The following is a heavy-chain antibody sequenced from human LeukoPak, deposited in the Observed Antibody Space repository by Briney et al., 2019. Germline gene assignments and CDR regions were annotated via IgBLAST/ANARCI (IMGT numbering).Heavy chain of an antibody. CDR1: GYTFTSYY. CDR2: INPSVGST. D-gene: IGHD3-9*01. J-gene: IGHJ5*02. CDR3: ARADYDVLSGYYNSWFDP. Sequence: ASVKVSCKASGYTFTSYYMDWVGQAPGQGLEWMGIINPSVGSTSYAQKFQRRVTMTSDTSTSTVYMELSSLRSEATAVYYCARADYDVLSGYYNSWFDPWVQPTLVTVSS. V-gene: IGHV1-46*03.